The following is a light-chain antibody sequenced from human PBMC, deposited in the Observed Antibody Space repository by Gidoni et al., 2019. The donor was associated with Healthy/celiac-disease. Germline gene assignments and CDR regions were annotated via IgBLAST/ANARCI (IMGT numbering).Light chain of an antibody. Sequence: DNQMTQPTSSLSASVGARVNITCRASQSISSYLNWYQQKPGKAPKLLIYAASSLQSGVPSRFSGSGSGTDFTLTISSLQPEDFATYYCQQSNSTPYTFGQGTKLEIK. CDR2: AAS. CDR3: QQSNSTPYT. CDR1: QSISSY. J-gene: IGKJ2*01. V-gene: IGKV1-39*01.